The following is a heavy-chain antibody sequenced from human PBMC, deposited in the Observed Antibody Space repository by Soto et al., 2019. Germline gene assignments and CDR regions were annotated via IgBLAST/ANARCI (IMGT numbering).Heavy chain of an antibody. CDR3: ALLWFGELPVDY. Sequence: QVQLQESGPGLVKPSETLSLTCTVSGGSISSYYWSWIRQPPGKGLEWIGYIYYSGSTNYNPSLKSRVNISVDTSKNQFSLKLSSVTAADTAVYYCALLWFGELPVDYWGQGTLVTVSS. CDR1: GGSISSYY. CDR2: IYYSGST. J-gene: IGHJ4*02. V-gene: IGHV4-59*01. D-gene: IGHD3-10*01.